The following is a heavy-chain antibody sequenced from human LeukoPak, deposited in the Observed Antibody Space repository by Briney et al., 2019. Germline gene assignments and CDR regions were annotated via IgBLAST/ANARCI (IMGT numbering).Heavy chain of an antibody. CDR3: ARDLSYSRDDAFDL. CDR2: IYSGGST. J-gene: IGHJ3*01. CDR1: GFVVSSNH. V-gene: IGHV3-66*01. Sequence: GGSLRLSCAASGFVVSSNHMSWVRQAPGKGLEWVSVIYSGGSTYYADSVKGRFTISRDNSKNTLYVQMNSLRAEDTAVYYCARDLSYSRDDAFDLWGQGTMVTVSS. D-gene: IGHD3-22*01.